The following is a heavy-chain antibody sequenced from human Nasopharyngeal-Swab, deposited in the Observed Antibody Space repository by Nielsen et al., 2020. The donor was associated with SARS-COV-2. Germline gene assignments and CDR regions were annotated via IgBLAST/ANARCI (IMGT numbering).Heavy chain of an antibody. Sequence: GESLKISCAASGFTFNNAWMTWVRQTPGKGLEWVGRIRSKGNTYATAYAASVKGRFIIFRDDPTNTAYLQMNSLKTEDTAVYYCTRCGGGCYSGRDYWGQGTLVTVSS. CDR3: TRCGGGCYSGRDY. J-gene: IGHJ4*02. D-gene: IGHD2-15*01. V-gene: IGHV3-73*01. CDR2: IRSKGNTYAT. CDR1: GFTFNNAW.